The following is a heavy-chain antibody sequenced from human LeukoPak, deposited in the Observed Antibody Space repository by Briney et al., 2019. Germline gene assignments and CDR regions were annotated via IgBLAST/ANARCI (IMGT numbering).Heavy chain of an antibody. CDR1: GGSFSGYY. CDR3: ARVTGSGSNNRKRRPNWYFDL. D-gene: IGHD3-10*01. CDR2: INHSGST. Sequence: PSETLSLTCAVYGGSFSGYYWSWIRQPPGKGLEWIGEINHSGSTNYNPSLKSRVTISVDTSKNQFSLKLSSVTAADTAVYYCARVTGSGSNNRKRRPNWYFDLWGRGTLVTVSS. J-gene: IGHJ2*01. V-gene: IGHV4-34*01.